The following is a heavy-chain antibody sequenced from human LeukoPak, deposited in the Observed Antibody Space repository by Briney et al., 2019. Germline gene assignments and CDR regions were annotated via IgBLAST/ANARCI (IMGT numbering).Heavy chain of an antibody. CDR1: GFIVSSNY. CDR3: AKGARGSSGYYFDY. J-gene: IGHJ4*02. D-gene: IGHD3-22*01. Sequence: GGSLRLSCVASGFIVSSNYMSWVRQAPGKGLEWVAFIRYNGSNKYYADSVKGRFTISRDNSKNTLYLQMNSLRAEDTAVYYCAKGARGSSGYYFDYWGQGTLVTVSS. V-gene: IGHV3-30*02. CDR2: IRYNGSNK.